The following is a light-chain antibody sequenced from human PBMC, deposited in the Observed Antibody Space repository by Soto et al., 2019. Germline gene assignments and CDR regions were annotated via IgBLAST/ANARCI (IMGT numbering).Light chain of an antibody. V-gene: IGKV3-20*01. CDR3: QQYGDSRT. CDR2: DAS. CDR1: QSISNNY. J-gene: IGKJ1*01. Sequence: EIVLTQSPGTLSVSPGERATLSCRASQSISNNYLAWYEQKPGQAPRLLIYDASSRATGIPDRFSGSWSGTDFTLTISRLEPEDFAVYYCQQYGDSRTFGQGTRVEI.